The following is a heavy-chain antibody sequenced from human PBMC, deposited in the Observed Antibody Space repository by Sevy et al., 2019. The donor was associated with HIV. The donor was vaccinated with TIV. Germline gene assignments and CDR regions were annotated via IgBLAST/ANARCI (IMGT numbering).Heavy chain of an antibody. V-gene: IGHV4-4*07. D-gene: IGHD3-10*01. CDR2: IYTSGST. J-gene: IGHJ6*03. CDR3: ARDRGGSADYYYYMDV. CDR1: GDSINLYY. Sequence: SETLSLTFTVSGDSINLYYWNWIRQPAEKGLEWIGRIYTSGSTNYNPSLKSRVTMSVDTSKNQFSLQLTSVTAADSAVYYCARDRGGSADYYYYMDVWGKGTTVTVSS.